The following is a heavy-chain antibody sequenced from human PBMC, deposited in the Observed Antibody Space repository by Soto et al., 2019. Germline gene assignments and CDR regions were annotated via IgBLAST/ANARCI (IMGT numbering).Heavy chain of an antibody. CDR1: GFTFSSYA. D-gene: IGHD6-19*01. J-gene: IGHJ4*02. CDR2: ISGSGANT. V-gene: IGHV3-23*01. Sequence: EVQLLESGGGLVQPGGSLRLSCAASGFTFSSYAMSWVRQSPGTGLEWVSAISGSGANTYYADSVRGRFTISRGTFENTLYLQMNSLRAKDTALYDCARKVAGNRPFDYWGQGTLVTVSS. CDR3: ARKVAGNRPFDY.